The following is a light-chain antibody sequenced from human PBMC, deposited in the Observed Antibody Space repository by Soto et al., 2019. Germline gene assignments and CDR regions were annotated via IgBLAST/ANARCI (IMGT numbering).Light chain of an antibody. V-gene: IGKV3-20*01. CDR2: GAS. CDR3: QQYGSSPSIT. Sequence: EIVLTQSPSTLSLSPGERATLSFMAIQSVSSSYLAWYQQKPGQAPRLLIYGASSRATGIPDRFSGSGSGTDFTLTISRLEPEDFAVYYCQQYGSSPSITFGQGTRLEIK. CDR1: QSVSSSY. J-gene: IGKJ5*01.